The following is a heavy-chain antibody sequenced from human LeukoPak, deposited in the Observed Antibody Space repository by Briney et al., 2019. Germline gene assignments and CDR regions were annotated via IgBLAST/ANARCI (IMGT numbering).Heavy chain of an antibody. J-gene: IGHJ4*02. Sequence: PGGSLRLSCAASGFTFSSSWMTWVRQAPGKGLEWVANINNDGSGIYYVDSVEGRFTISRDNAKNSLFLQMNSLRAEDTAVYYCASKAVTYYYDYWGQGTLVIVSS. CDR3: ASKAVTYYYDY. D-gene: IGHD4-17*01. CDR2: INNDGSGI. CDR1: GFTFSSSW. V-gene: IGHV3-7*05.